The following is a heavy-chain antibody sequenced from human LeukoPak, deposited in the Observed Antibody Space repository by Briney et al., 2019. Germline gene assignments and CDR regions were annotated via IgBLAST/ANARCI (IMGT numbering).Heavy chain of an antibody. D-gene: IGHD6-13*01. V-gene: IGHV3-48*03. Sequence: SGGSLRLSCAAAGFTFSSYEMNWVRQAPGKGLEWVSYISSSGSTIYYADSVKGRFTVSRDNAKNSLYLQMNSLRAEDTAVYYCARAAALDFWGQGTLVTVSS. CDR2: ISSSGSTI. J-gene: IGHJ4*02. CDR3: ARAAALDF. CDR1: GFTFSSYE.